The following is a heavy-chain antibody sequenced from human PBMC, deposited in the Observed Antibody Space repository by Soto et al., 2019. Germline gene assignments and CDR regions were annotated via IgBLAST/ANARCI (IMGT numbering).Heavy chain of an antibody. CDR1: GFSFTSHA. CDR3: ASRAVVAAVYYFDY. CDR2: IGGGGDST. D-gene: IGHD5-12*01. Sequence: EVQLLESGGDLVQPGGSLRLSCAVSGFSFTSHAMSWVRQAPGKGLEWVSGIGGGGDSTYYADSVKGRFTISRDSSKNTLYLQMNSLRAEDTAVYYCASRAVVAAVYYFDYWGQGTLVTVSS. V-gene: IGHV3-23*01. J-gene: IGHJ4*02.